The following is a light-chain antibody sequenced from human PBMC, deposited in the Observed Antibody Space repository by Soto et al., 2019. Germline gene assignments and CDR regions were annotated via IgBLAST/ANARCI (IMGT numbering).Light chain of an antibody. CDR2: DAV. Sequence: EIVLTQSPAMLSLSPGERATLSCRASQSVASYLAWYQQKPGQAPRLVIYDAVNRATGIPARFSGSGSGTDFTLTISNLEPEDFAVYYCQQRRKWPPYTFGQGTKLEIK. CDR3: QQRRKWPPYT. V-gene: IGKV3-11*01. J-gene: IGKJ2*01. CDR1: QSVASY.